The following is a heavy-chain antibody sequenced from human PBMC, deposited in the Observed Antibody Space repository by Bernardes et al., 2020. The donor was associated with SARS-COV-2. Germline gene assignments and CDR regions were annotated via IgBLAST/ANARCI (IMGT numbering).Heavy chain of an antibody. D-gene: IGHD3-3*01. Sequence: ASVKVSCKASGYIFSSYGISWVRHAPGQGLEWMGWISAYNDNTNYEQKLQGRVTMTTDTSTSTAYMELRSLRSDDTAVYYCVRDNPRILRSNGTFDIWGQGATVTVSS. CDR3: VRDNPRILRSNGTFDI. J-gene: IGHJ3*02. CDR2: ISAYNDNT. V-gene: IGHV1-18*04. CDR1: GYIFSSYG.